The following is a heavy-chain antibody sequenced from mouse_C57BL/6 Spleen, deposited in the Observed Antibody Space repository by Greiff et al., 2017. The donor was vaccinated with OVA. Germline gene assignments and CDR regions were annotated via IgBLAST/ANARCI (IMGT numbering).Heavy chain of an antibody. Sequence: QVTLKVSGPGLLQSSQTLSLTCSFSGFSLSTSGMGVSWIRQPSGKGLEWLAHIYWDDDKRYNPSLKSRLTISKDTSRNQVFLKITSVDTADTATYYCARRNYGAMDYWGQGTSVTVSS. CDR3: ARRNYGAMDY. J-gene: IGHJ4*01. V-gene: IGHV8-12*01. D-gene: IGHD1-1*01. CDR2: IYWDDDK. CDR1: GFSLSTSGMG.